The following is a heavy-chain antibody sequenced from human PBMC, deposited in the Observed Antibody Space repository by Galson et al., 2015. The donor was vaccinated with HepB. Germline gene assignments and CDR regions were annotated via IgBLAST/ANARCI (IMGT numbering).Heavy chain of an antibody. V-gene: IGHV3-74*01. CDR2: IHSDGSS. CDR1: GFTFSRDW. D-gene: IGHD1-26*01. J-gene: IGHJ4*02. Sequence: SLRLSCAASGFTFSRDWMHWVRQAPGKGLVWVSRIHSDGSSIYADSVQGRFTISRDNAKNTLYLQMNSLRAEDTAVYYCARGGPRGSYFDYWGRGPLVTVSS. CDR3: ARGGPRGSYFDY.